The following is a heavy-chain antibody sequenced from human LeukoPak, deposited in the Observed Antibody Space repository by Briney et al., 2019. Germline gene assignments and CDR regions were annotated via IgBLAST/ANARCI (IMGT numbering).Heavy chain of an antibody. D-gene: IGHD5-18*01. V-gene: IGHV3-30*04. J-gene: IGHJ4*02. CDR3: ASVDTGDY. CDR2: ISYDGSNK. Sequence: GGSLRLSCAASGFTFSSYAMHWVRQAPGKGLEWVAVISYDGSNKYYADSVKGRFTISRDNSKNTLYLQMNSLRAEDTAVYYCASVDTGDYWGQGTLVTVSS. CDR1: GFTFSSYA.